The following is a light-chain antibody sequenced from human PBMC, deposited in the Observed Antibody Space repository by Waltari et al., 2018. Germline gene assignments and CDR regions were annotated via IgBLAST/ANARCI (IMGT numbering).Light chain of an antibody. V-gene: IGKV2-28*01. Sequence: VMTQSPLSLPVTPGATASISCRSSRSLLDTNGNHYLEWYVKKPGQSPQLLIYLASNRASGVPDRFSGSGSGIDFSLHISRVESDDVGIYYCMQALQTPFTFGPGTRLHVK. J-gene: IGKJ3*01. CDR2: LAS. CDR3: MQALQTPFT. CDR1: RSLLDTNGNHY.